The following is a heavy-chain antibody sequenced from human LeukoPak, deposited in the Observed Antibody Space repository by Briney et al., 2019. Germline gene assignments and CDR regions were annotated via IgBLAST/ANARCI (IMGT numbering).Heavy chain of an antibody. V-gene: IGHV4-39*01. CDR3: ARRSSYVWFDP. J-gene: IGHJ5*02. Sequence: SETLSLTCTVSGGSISSSKYYWGWIRQPPGKGLEWIGSIYYSGSTYYNPSLKSRVTISVDTSKNQFSLKLSSVTAADTAVYYCARRSSYVWFDPWGQGTLVTVSS. D-gene: IGHD1-26*01. CDR2: IYYSGST. CDR1: GGSISSSKYY.